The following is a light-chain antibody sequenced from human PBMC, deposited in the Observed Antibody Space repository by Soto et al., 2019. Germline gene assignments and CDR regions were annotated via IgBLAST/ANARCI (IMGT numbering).Light chain of an antibody. Sequence: QSALTQPASVSGSPGQSITISCTGTSSDVGGYNYVSWYQQHPGKAPKLMIYDVSNRPSGVSNRFSGSKSGNTASLTISGLQAEDEADYYCSSYTTSGILVFGGGTKVTVL. CDR1: SSDVGGYNY. CDR3: SSYTTSGILV. CDR2: DVS. V-gene: IGLV2-14*01. J-gene: IGLJ2*01.